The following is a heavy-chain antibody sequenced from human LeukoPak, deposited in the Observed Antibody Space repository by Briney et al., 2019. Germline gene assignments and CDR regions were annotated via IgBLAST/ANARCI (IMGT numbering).Heavy chain of an antibody. J-gene: IGHJ4*02. CDR1: GFNFRDSA. Sequence: GGSLRLSCAASGFNFRDSAMRWVRQPPGKGLEGVAVSSYDGTNKYYADSVNGRFTISRDNSKNTLFLQMNNLRLEDTAVYYCAADYGDYVSPSDWGQGSLVTVSS. D-gene: IGHD4-17*01. CDR2: SSYDGTNK. V-gene: IGHV3-30*04. CDR3: AADYGDYVSPSD.